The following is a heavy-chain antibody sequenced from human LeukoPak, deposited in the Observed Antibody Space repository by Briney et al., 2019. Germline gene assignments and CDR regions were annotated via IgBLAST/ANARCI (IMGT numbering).Heavy chain of an antibody. CDR3: ASKGKLHSSYYYIDV. V-gene: IGHV4-59*01. Sequence: SETLSLTCTVSGGSISSSYWSWIRQAPGKGLEWIGWIYYIGSTNYNPSLKSRVTMSVDTSNSQFSLKLTSVTAADTAVYYCASKGKLHSSYYYIDVWGIGTTVTVSS. J-gene: IGHJ6*03. CDR2: IYYIGST. D-gene: IGHD1-7*01. CDR1: GGSISSSY.